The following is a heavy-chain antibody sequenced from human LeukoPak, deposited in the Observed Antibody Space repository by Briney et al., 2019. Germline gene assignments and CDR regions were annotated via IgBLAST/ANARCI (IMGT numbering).Heavy chain of an antibody. J-gene: IGHJ4*02. CDR1: GGSISSSSYY. Sequence: SETLSLTCTVSGGSISSSSYYWGWIRQPPGKGPEWIGSIYYSGSTYYNPSLKSRVTISVDTSKNQFSLKLSSVTAADTAVYYCASAPGSYYYDSSGYLVWGQGTLVTVSS. D-gene: IGHD3-22*01. CDR3: ASAPGSYYYDSSGYLV. CDR2: IYYSGST. V-gene: IGHV4-39*01.